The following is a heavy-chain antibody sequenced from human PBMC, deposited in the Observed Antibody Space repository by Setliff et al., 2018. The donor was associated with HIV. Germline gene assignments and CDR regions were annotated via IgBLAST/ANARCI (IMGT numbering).Heavy chain of an antibody. V-gene: IGHV7-4-1*02. CDR2: IHTNTGDP. Sequence: ASVKVSCKASGYTFTSYAVNWVRQAPGQGLEWVGWIHTNTGDPTYAQGLTGQFVFSLDTSISTAYLQISSLKAEDTAVYYCARDQRLFYLDSWGQGTLVTVSS. CDR1: GYTFTSYA. CDR3: ARDQRLFYLDS. J-gene: IGHJ4*02.